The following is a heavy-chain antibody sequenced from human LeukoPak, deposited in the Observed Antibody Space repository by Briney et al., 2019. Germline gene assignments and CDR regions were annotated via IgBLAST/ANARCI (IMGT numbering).Heavy chain of an antibody. V-gene: IGHV1-8*03. CDR1: GYTFTSYD. CDR2: MNPNSGNT. CDR3: ARRSSSWYPPVGYYYYMDV. Sequence: ASVKVSCKAFGYTFTSYDINWVRQATGQGLKWMGWMNPNSGNTGYAQKFQGRVTITRNTSISTAYMELSSLRSEDTAVYYCARRSSSWYPPVGYYYYMDVWGKGTTVTVSS. J-gene: IGHJ6*03. D-gene: IGHD6-13*01.